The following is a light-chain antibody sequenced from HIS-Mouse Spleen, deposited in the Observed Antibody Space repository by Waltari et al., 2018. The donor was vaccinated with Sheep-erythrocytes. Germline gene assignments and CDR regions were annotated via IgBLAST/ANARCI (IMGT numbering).Light chain of an antibody. CDR2: EGR. Sequence: QSALTQPAPVSGSPGQPLTIACTRTSSDVGGYNLFPRYHQHPGKAPKLKIYEGRKRPSGVSNRFSGSKSGNTASLTISGLQAEDEADYYCCSYAGSSTYVVFGGGTKLTVL. CDR1: SSDVGGYNL. CDR3: CSYAGSSTYVV. J-gene: IGLJ2*01. V-gene: IGLV2-23*01.